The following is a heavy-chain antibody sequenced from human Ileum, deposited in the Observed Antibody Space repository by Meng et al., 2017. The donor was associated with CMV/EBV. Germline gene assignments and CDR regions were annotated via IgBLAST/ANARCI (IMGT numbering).Heavy chain of an antibody. V-gene: IGHV3-72*01. D-gene: IGHD2/OR15-2a*01. J-gene: IGHJ4*02. CDR1: GFTFSDHY. CDR2: TRNKANSYTT. Sequence: ASGFTFSDHYMDWVRQAPGKGLEWVGRTRNKANSYTTEYAASVKGRFTISRDDLKNSLYLQMNSLKTEDTAVYYCARTRTTDPAFDYWGQGTLVTVSS. CDR3: ARTRTTDPAFDY.